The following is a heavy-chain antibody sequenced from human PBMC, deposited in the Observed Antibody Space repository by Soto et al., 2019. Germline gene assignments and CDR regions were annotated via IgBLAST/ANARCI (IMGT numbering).Heavy chain of an antibody. D-gene: IGHD1-26*01. CDR3: VVGATTLGP. CDR2: ITGSGGTT. V-gene: IGHV3-23*01. CDR1: GFSYSTYA. J-gene: IGHJ5*02. Sequence: GGSLRLSCAASGFSYSTYAMSWVRQAPMRGLEWVSAITGSGGTTYYADSVKGRFTISRDNSKNTLYLQMNSLRVEDTAVYYCVVGATTLGPWGQGTLVTVSS.